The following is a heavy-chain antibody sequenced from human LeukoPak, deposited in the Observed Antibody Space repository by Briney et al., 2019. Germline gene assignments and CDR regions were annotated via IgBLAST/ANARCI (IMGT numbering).Heavy chain of an antibody. CDR1: GASISTGDYY. CDR2: IYYSGST. J-gene: IGHJ4*02. Sequence: PSQTLSLTCTVSGASISTGDYYWSWIRQPPGKGLEWIWYIYYSGSTSYNPSLNSRLTMSLDTSKNHFSLKLSSVTAADTAVYYCARVCSGTSDFGTFDYWGQGTLVTVSS. CDR3: ARVCSGTSDFGTFDY. V-gene: IGHV4-30-4*08. D-gene: IGHD2-2*01.